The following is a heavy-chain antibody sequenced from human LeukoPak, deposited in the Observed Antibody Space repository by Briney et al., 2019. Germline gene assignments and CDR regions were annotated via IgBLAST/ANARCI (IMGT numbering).Heavy chain of an antibody. Sequence: PGGSLRLSCAASGFTFSSYAMHWVRQAPGKGLEWVAIIWHDGSGKYYADSVKGRFTISRDNSKNTVYLQMNSLRAEDTAVYFCTRQSENFSLDYWGQGTLVTVS. CDR1: GFTFSSYA. CDR3: TRQSENFSLDY. V-gene: IGHV3-33*08. CDR2: IWHDGSGK. D-gene: IGHD3-3*01. J-gene: IGHJ4*02.